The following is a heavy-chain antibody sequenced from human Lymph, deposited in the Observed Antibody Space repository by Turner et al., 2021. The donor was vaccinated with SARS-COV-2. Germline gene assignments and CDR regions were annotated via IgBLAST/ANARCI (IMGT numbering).Heavy chain of an antibody. V-gene: IGHV3-30-3*01. J-gene: IGHJ4*02. Sequence: QVQLVESGGGVVQPGRSLRFACAASGFTFSSFAMHRVRQAPGKGLEWVALISYDGGNKYYADSVKGRFTISRDNSKNTLYLHMNSLRAEDTAVYYCARGLSGNYYFFDYWGQGTLVTVSS. CDR1: GFTFSSFA. D-gene: IGHD1-26*01. CDR3: ARGLSGNYYFFDY. CDR2: ISYDGGNK.